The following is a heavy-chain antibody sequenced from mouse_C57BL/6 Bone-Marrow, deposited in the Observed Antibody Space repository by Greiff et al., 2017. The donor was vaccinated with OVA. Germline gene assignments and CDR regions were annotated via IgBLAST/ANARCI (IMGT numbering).Heavy chain of an antibody. V-gene: IGHV1-69*01. D-gene: IGHD2-5*01. J-gene: IGHJ4*01. Sequence: VQLQQPGAELVMPGASVKLSCKASGYTFTSYWMHWVKQRPGQGLEWIGEIDPSDSYTNYNQKFKGKSTLTVDKSSSTAYMQLSSLTSEDSAVYYCARFGSNYGSYAMDYWGQGTSVTVSS. CDR3: ARFGSNYGSYAMDY. CDR1: GYTFTSYW. CDR2: IDPSDSYT.